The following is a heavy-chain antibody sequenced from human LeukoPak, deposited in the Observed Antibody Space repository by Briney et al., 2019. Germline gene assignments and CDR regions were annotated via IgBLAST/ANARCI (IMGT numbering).Heavy chain of an antibody. CDR2: INHSGYT. D-gene: IGHD1-1*01. Sequence: SETLSLTCAVSGAPFSNFYWSWIRQYPGKGLEWIGEINHSGYTNYNPSFKSRVTISVDTPKNQFSLKVNSVTAADTAVYYCARQLYGSDYWGQGTLVTVSS. J-gene: IGHJ4*02. CDR3: ARQLYGSDY. V-gene: IGHV4-34*01. CDR1: GAPFSNFY.